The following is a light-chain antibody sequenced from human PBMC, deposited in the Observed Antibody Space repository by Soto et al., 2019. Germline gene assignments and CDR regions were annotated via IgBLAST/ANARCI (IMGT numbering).Light chain of an antibody. Sequence: IQITQSPSILSASVGDRVTITCRASQSISSWLAWYQQKPGKAPKLLIYDASSLESGVPSRFSGSGSGTEFTLTISSLQPDDFATYYCQQYNSYPWTFGQGTKVDIK. CDR1: QSISSW. V-gene: IGKV1-5*01. J-gene: IGKJ1*01. CDR2: DAS. CDR3: QQYNSYPWT.